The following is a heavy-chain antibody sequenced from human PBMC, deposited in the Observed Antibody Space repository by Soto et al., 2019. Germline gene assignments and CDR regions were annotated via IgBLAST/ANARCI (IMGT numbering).Heavy chain of an antibody. CDR3: ARDPHSSSWYYYYGMDV. D-gene: IGHD6-13*01. J-gene: IGHJ6*02. CDR2: ISSSSSTI. V-gene: IGHV3-48*02. CDR1: GVTFSSYS. Sequence: GGSLRLSCAASGVTFSSYSMNWVRQAPGKGLEWVSYISSSSSTIYYADSVKGRFTISRDNAKNSLYLQMNSLRDEDTAVYYCARDPHSSSWYYYYGMDVWGQGTTVTVSS.